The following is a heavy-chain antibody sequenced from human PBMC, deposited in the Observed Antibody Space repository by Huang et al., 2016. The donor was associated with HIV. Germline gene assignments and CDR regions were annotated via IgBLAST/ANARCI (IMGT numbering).Heavy chain of an antibody. CDR3: ARLPGSITMIRGVITDPY. CDR2: IYYRGGT. V-gene: IGHV4-39*02. CDR1: GGSIRSDNYY. D-gene: IGHD3-10*01. Sequence: QLQLQESGPGLVKPSETLSLTCTVSGGSIRSDNYYWGWLRQPPGKGLGGIGSIYYRGGTYYNPSLKRRVTITVDTSKNHFSLRMRSVTAADTAVYYCARLPGSITMIRGVITDPYWGQGTLVTVSS. J-gene: IGHJ4*02.